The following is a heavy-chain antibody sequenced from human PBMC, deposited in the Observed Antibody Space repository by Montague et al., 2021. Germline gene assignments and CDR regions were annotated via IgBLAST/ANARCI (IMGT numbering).Heavy chain of an antibody. CDR1: GFTFEAYT. D-gene: IGHD1-26*01. J-gene: IGHJ4*02. Sequence: SRRLSCAASGFTFEAYTMNWVRQTPEKGLEWVDYIHKSGHTTHQADFVEGRFTISRDNAKNSLFLEMNDLRDDDTAIYYCVRDPHSLDFWGQGVLVTVSS. V-gene: IGHV3-48*02. CDR3: VRDPHSLDF. CDR2: IHKSGHTT.